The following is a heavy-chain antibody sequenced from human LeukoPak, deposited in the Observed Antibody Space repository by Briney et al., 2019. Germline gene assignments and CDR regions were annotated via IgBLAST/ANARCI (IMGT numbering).Heavy chain of an antibody. J-gene: IGHJ4*02. Sequence: GGSLRLSCAASGFTFGSYAMHWVRQAPGKGLEWVAVISYDGSNKYYADSVKGRFTISRDNSKNTLYLQMNSLRAEDTAVYYCARDHGGGYDSSGYHYGGYYFDYWGQGTLVTVSS. D-gene: IGHD3-22*01. CDR2: ISYDGSNK. CDR1: GFTFGSYA. V-gene: IGHV3-30-3*01. CDR3: ARDHGGGYDSSGYHYGGYYFDY.